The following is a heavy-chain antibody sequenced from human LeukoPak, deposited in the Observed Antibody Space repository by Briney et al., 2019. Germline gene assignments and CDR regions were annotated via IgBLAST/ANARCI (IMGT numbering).Heavy chain of an antibody. CDR2: FSGSGGIT. CDR3: AKDLGYSSSWYSRFSYYYYGMDV. D-gene: IGHD6-13*01. J-gene: IGHJ6*02. V-gene: IGHV3-23*01. Sequence: GGSLRLSCAASGFTFSSYAMSWVRQAPGRGLEGFSAFSGSGGITSYADSVRGGFTISRDNSKITLYLQRNSLRAEDTAVYYCAKDLGYSSSWYSRFSYYYYGMDVWGQGTTVTVSS. CDR1: GFTFSSYA.